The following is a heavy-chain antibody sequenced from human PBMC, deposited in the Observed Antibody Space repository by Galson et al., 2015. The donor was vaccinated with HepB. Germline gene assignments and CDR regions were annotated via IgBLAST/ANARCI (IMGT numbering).Heavy chain of an antibody. CDR1: GDTFSNFA. D-gene: IGHD6-19*01. CDR2: SIPIFGTT. Sequence: SVKVSCKASGDTFSNFAFTWARQAPGQGLEWMGGSIPIFGTTNYAQKFQGRVTITADEFTSTAYMELSSLRSEDTAMYYCATRPLSEAVAGTGIFGYYFDYWGQGTLVTVSS. CDR3: ATRPLSEAVAGTGIFGYYFDY. J-gene: IGHJ4*02. V-gene: IGHV1-69*13.